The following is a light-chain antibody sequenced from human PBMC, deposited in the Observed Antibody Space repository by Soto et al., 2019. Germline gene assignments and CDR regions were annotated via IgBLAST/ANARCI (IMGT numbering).Light chain of an antibody. Sequence: QSVLTQPASVSGSPGQSITISCTGTSSDVGGYNLVSWYQQYPDKAPKLMIFDVNTRPSGVSNRFSGSKSGNMASLTISGLQAEDEADYYCSSYKSSSTLPDVFGTGTKLTVL. CDR3: SSYKSSSTLPDV. V-gene: IGLV2-14*01. CDR1: SSDVGGYNL. J-gene: IGLJ1*01. CDR2: DVN.